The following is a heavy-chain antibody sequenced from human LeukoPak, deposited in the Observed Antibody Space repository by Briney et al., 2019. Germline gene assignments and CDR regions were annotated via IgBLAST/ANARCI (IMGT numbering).Heavy chain of an antibody. CDR1: GFTVSNNY. CDR2: ISSSSSYI. J-gene: IGHJ4*02. CDR3: ARDLDSSGYPYYFDY. D-gene: IGHD3-22*01. Sequence: GGSLRLSCAVSGFTVSNNYMNWVRQAPGKGLEWVSSISSSSSYIYYADSVKGRFTISRDNAKNSLYLQMNSLRAEDTAVYYCARDLDSSGYPYYFDYWGQGTLVTVSS. V-gene: IGHV3-21*01.